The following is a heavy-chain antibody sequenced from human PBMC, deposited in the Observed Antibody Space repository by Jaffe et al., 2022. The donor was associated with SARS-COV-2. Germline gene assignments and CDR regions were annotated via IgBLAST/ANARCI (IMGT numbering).Heavy chain of an antibody. CDR3: ARVRYYGSGSYFWFDP. CDR2: IYSGGST. Sequence: EVQLVESGGGLIQPGGSLRLSCAASGFTVSSNYMSWVRQAPGKGLEWVSVIYSGGSTYYADSVKGRFTISRDNSKNTLYLQMNSLRAEDTAVYYCARVRYYGSGSYFWFDPWGQGTLVTVSS. V-gene: IGHV3-53*01. CDR1: GFTVSSNY. J-gene: IGHJ5*02. D-gene: IGHD3-10*01.